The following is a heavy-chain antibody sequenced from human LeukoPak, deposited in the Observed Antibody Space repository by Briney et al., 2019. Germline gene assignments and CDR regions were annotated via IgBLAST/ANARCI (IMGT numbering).Heavy chain of an antibody. J-gene: IGHJ4*02. CDR3: VAARADNDY. D-gene: IGHD6-6*01. V-gene: IGHV3-74*01. CDR1: GFIVSSNY. Sequence: GGSLRLSCAASGFIVSSNYMSWVRQAPGKGLEWVSRINSDGSSTTYADSVKGRFTISRDDAKNTLYLQMDSLRAEDTAVYYCVAARADNDYWGQGTLVTVFS. CDR2: INSDGSST.